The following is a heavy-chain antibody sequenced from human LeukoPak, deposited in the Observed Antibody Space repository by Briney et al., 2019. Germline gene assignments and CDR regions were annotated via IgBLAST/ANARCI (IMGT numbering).Heavy chain of an antibody. CDR1: GFTFSSYA. V-gene: IGHV3-23*01. CDR2: ISGSGGST. Sequence: PGGSLRLSCAASGFTFSSYAMSWVRQAPGKGLKWVSAISGSGGSTYYADSVKGRFTISRDNSKNTLYLQMNSLRAEDTAVYYCAKDGGYFVVVPAAMWFDPWGQGTLVTVSS. CDR3: AKDGGYFVVVPAAMWFDP. J-gene: IGHJ5*02. D-gene: IGHD2-2*01.